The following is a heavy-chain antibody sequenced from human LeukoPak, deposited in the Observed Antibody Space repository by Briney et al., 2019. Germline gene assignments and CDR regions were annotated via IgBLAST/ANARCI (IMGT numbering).Heavy chain of an antibody. CDR1: GGSISSYY. V-gene: IGHV4-59*01. J-gene: IGHJ4*02. Sequence: SETLSLTCTVSGGSISSYYWSWIWQPPGKGLEWIGYIYYSGSTSYNPSLKSRVTISVDTSKNQFSLKLSSVTAADTAVYYCARASYDSSGYFLFDYWGQGTLVTVSS. D-gene: IGHD3-22*01. CDR3: ARASYDSSGYFLFDY. CDR2: IYYSGST.